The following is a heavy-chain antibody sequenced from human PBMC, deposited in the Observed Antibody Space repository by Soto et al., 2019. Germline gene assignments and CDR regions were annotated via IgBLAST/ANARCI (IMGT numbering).Heavy chain of an antibody. CDR2: INAGNGNT. CDR1: GYTFTSYA. J-gene: IGHJ4*02. V-gene: IGHV1-3*01. Sequence: ASVKVSCKASGYTFTSYAMHWVRQAPGQRLEWMGWINAGNGNTKYSQKFQGRVTITRDTSASTAYMELSSLRSEDTAVYYCARVRGYSFGARDYGGKGPLVTVSS. CDR3: ARVRGYSFGARDY. D-gene: IGHD5-18*01.